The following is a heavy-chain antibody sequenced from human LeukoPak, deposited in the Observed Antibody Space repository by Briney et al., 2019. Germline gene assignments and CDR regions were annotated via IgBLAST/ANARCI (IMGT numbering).Heavy chain of an antibody. V-gene: IGHV3-23*01. D-gene: IGHD6-19*01. CDR1: GFTFSSYA. CDR2: ISGSGSST. CDR3: AREGSSGWYLRWFDP. Sequence: GGSLRLSCAASGFTFSSYAMSWVRQAPGKGLEWVSPISGSGSSTYYADSVKGRFTISRDNAKNSLYLQMNSLRAEDTAVYYCAREGSSGWYLRWFDPWGQGTLVTVSS. J-gene: IGHJ5*02.